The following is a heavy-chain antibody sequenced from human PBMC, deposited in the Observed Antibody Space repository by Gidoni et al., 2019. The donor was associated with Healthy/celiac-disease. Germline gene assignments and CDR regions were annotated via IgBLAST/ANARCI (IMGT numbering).Heavy chain of an antibody. V-gene: IGHV3-9*01. CDR3: AKDIGCSGGSCYSGTYYYYGMDV. CDR2: ISWNSGSI. Sequence: EVQLLESGGGLVQPGRSLRLSCAASGFTFDDYAMHWVRQAAGKGLEWGSGISWNSGSIGYADSVKGRFTISRDNAKNSLYLQMNSLRAEDTALYYCAKDIGCSGGSCYSGTYYYYGMDVWGQGTTVTVSS. CDR1: GFTFDDYA. D-gene: IGHD2-15*01. J-gene: IGHJ6*02.